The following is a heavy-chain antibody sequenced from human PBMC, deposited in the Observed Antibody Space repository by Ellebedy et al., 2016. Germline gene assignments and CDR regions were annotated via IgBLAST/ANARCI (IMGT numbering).Heavy chain of an antibody. CDR2: INHSGST. Sequence: SETLSLTXAVSGGSFSGYYWSWIRQPSRKGLEWIGEINHSGSTNYNPSLKSRVTISVDTSKNQFSLKLSSVTAADTAVYYCARGGIQLWLRPYYFDYWGQGTLVTVSS. CDR3: ARGGIQLWLRPYYFDY. J-gene: IGHJ4*02. V-gene: IGHV4-34*01. CDR1: GGSFSGYY. D-gene: IGHD5-18*01.